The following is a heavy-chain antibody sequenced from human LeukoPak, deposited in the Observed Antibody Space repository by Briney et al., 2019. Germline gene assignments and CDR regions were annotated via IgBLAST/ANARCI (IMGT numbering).Heavy chain of an antibody. CDR2: INPNSGGT. Sequence: ASVKVSCKTSGYTFTGYYMHWVRQAPGQGLEWMGWINPNSGGTNYAQKFQGRVTMTRDTSISTAYMELRRLRSDDTAGYYCAXXXXXXXXGSFFDRNWFDPWGQGTLVTVSS. J-gene: IGHJ5*02. CDR1: GYTFTGYY. V-gene: IGHV1-2*02. CDR3: AXXXXXXXXGSFFDRNWFDP. D-gene: IGHD3-16*02.